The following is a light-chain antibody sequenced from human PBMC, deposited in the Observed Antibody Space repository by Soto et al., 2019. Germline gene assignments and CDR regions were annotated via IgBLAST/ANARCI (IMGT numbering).Light chain of an antibody. V-gene: IGLV2-23*01. J-gene: IGLJ2*01. CDR3: FSYAGSGTMI. CDR1: DSDVGNYNL. Sequence: QSALTQPASVSGSPGQSITISCTGFDSDVGNYNLVSWYQQHPGKAPKFIIYESSRRPSGVSDRFSGSKSGYTASLTISGLQAEDEADYYCFSYAGSGTMIFGGGTKLTVL. CDR2: ESS.